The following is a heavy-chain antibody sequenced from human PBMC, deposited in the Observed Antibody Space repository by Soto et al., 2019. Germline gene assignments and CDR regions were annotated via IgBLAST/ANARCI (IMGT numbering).Heavy chain of an antibody. CDR3: ASELGTWVSCYYMDV. Sequence: QLQLQESGPGLVKPSETLSLTCTVSGGSISSSSYYWGWIRQPPGKGLEWIGSIYYSGSTYYNPSLQSRVTISVDTSKNQFSLKLSSVTAADTAVYYCASELGTWVSCYYMDVWGKGTTVTVSS. CDR1: GGSISSSSYY. CDR2: IYYSGST. V-gene: IGHV4-39*01. D-gene: IGHD7-27*01. J-gene: IGHJ6*03.